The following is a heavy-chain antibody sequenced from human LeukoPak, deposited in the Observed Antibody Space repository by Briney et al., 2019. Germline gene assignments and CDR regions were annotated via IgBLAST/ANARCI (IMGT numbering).Heavy chain of an antibody. CDR1: GYTFTGYY. CDR3: ARAGVSWSCSTCFSY. V-gene: IGHV1-2*02. J-gene: IGHJ4*02. D-gene: IGHD3-3*01. Sequence: ASVKVSCKASGYTFTGYYMHWVRQAPGQGLEWMGWINPNSGGTNYAQKFQGRVTMTRDTSISTAYMELSRLRSDDTAVYYRARAGVSWSCSTCFSYWGQGTLVTVSS. CDR2: INPNSGGT.